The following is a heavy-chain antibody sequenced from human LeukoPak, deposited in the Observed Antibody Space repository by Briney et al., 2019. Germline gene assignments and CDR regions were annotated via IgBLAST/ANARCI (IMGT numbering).Heavy chain of an antibody. CDR1: GFTFTSSV. D-gene: IGHD3-10*01. CDR2: IVVGSGNT. V-gene: IGHV1-58*01. Sequence: ASVKVSCKASGFTFTSSVVQWVRQARGQRLEWIGWIVVGSGNTNFAQKFQERVTITRDMSTSTAYMELSSLRSEDTAVYYCAAYGSWRISINPPYWGQGTLVTVSS. J-gene: IGHJ4*02. CDR3: AAYGSWRISINPPY.